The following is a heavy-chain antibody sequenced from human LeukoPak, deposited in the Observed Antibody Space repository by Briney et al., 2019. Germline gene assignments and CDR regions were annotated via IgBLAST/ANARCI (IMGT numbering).Heavy chain of an antibody. J-gene: IGHJ3*02. V-gene: IGHV3-7*01. CDR2: IKQDGSEK. D-gene: IGHD3-10*01. CDR1: GFTFSSYW. Sequence: GGSLRLPCAASGFTFSSYWMSWVRQAPGKGLEWVANIKQDGSEKYYVDSVKGRFTISRHNAKNSLYLQMNSLRAEDTAVYYCARKGSGVLLWFGELLLGAFDIWGQGTMVTVSS. CDR3: ARKGSGVLLWFGELLLGAFDI.